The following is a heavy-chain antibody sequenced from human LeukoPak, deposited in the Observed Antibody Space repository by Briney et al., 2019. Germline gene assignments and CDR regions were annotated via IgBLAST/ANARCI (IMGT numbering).Heavy chain of an antibody. J-gene: IGHJ6*02. CDR3: ARGYYDSGGYYYYYYGMDV. Sequence: ASVKVSCKASGYTFTSYGISWVRQAPGQGLEWMGWISGYKGNTNYAQKLQGRVTMTTDTSTSTAYMELRSLRSDDTAVYYCARGYYDSGGYYYYYYGMDVWGQGTTVTVSS. CDR2: ISGYKGNT. CDR1: GYTFTSYG. V-gene: IGHV1-18*01. D-gene: IGHD3-22*01.